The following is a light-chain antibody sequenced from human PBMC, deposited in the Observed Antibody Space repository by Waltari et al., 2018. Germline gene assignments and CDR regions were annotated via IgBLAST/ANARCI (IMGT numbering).Light chain of an antibody. CDR2: WAS. CDR3: QQYYSSPRT. J-gene: IGKJ1*01. V-gene: IGKV4-1*01. CDR1: QSVLSSSNNKNY. Sequence: DIVMTQSPDSLAVSLGERATINCKSSQSVLSSSNNKNYFAWYQQKPGQPPKLLISWASTRESGVPDRFSGSGSGTDFTLTISSLQAEDVAVYYCQQYYSSPRTFGQGTKVEIK.